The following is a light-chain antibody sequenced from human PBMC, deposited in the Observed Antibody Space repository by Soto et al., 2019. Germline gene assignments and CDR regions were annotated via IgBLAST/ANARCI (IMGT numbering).Light chain of an antibody. CDR2: EVS. J-gene: IGLJ2*01. Sequence: QSVLTQPASVSGSPGQSITISCTGTSSDVGGYKYVSWYQQHPDKAPKLIIFEVSNRPSGISNRFSGSKSGNTASLTSSGLQAEDEADYYCASYSSSSTSVIFGRGTKLTVL. CDR1: SSDVGGYKY. CDR3: ASYSSSSTSVI. V-gene: IGLV2-14*01.